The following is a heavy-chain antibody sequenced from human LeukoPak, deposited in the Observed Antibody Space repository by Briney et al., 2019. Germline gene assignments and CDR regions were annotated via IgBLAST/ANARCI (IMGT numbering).Heavy chain of an antibody. CDR3: ARGFWSGQIPGAY. D-gene: IGHD3-3*01. CDR1: GYTFTDYH. V-gene: IGHV1-2*06. Sequence: GSVKASCKASGYTFTDYHMHWVRQAPGQGLEWVGRINPNSGGKNYAQKFQGRVTMTRDKAFNTPYNEWSRPRYHGTPVHYCARGFWSGQIPGAYWGQGTLVSVSS. CDR2: INPNSGGK. J-gene: IGHJ4*02.